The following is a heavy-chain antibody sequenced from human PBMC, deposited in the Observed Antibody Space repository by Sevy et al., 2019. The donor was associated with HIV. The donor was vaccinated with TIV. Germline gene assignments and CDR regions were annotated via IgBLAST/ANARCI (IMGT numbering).Heavy chain of an antibody. CDR1: GYTFISYG. D-gene: IGHD3-10*01. CDR3: ARDSMPTVQGIIITPYYYGMDL. J-gene: IGHJ6*02. CDR2: ISGDNGNT. V-gene: IGHV1-18*01. Sequence: ASVKVSCKASGYTFISYGISWVRQAPGQGLEWMGWISGDNGNTISAQNLQGRVTMSTDTSTSIAYMELRSLRSDDTAVYYCARDSMPTVQGIIITPYYYGMDLWGQGTTVTVSS.